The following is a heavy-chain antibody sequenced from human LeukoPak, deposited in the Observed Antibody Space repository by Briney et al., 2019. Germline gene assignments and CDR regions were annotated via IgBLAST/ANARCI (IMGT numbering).Heavy chain of an antibody. D-gene: IGHD4-11*01. Sequence: GGSLRLSCAVSGFRFTNYWMTWVRQAPGKGLEWVAAIWSDATNMYYANSVKGRFFIQRDDYQNTVYLELSSLRADDTAVYYCAKDAQRGFDYSNSFQYWGQGSLVTVSS. J-gene: IGHJ4*02. CDR2: IWSDATNM. V-gene: IGHV3-33*06. CDR1: GFRFTNYW. CDR3: AKDAQRGFDYSNSFQY.